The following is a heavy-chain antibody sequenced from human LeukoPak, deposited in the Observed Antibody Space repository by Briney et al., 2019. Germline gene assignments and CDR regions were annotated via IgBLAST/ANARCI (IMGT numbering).Heavy chain of an antibody. CDR1: GGSFSGYY. D-gene: IGHD2/OR15-2a*01. J-gene: IGHJ4*02. CDR3: ARGLSNSRRTLLGLDY. CDR2: INHSGST. V-gene: IGHV4-34*01. Sequence: PSETLSLTCAVYGGSFSGYYWSWIRQPPGKGLEWIGEINHSGSTNYNPSLKSRVTISVDTSKNQFSLKLSSVTAADTGVFCCARGLSNSRRTLLGLDYWVQGTLVTVSS.